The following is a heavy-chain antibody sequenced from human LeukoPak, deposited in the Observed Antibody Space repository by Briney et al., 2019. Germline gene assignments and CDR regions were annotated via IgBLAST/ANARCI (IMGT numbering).Heavy chain of an antibody. J-gene: IGHJ6*03. CDR2: FDPEDGET. CDR1: GYTLTELS. CDR3: ATGPHPGYSYADGDPQIYYYYYMDV. Sequence: ASVKVSCKVSGYTLTELSMHWVRQAPGKGLEWMGGFDPEDGETIYAQKFQGRVTMTEDTSTDTAYMELSSLRSEDTAVYYCATGPHPGYSYADGDPQIYYYYYMDVWGKGTTVTVSS. V-gene: IGHV1-24*01. D-gene: IGHD5-18*01.